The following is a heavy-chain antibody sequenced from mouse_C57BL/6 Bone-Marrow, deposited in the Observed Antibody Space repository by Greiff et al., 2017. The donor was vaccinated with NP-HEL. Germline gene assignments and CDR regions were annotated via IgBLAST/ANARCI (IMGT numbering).Heavy chain of an antibody. CDR3: AVFYYYGSRGFAY. CDR2: IDPANGNT. V-gene: IGHV14-3*01. J-gene: IGHJ3*01. Sequence: VHVKQSVAELVRPGASVKLSCTASGFNIKNTYMHWVKQRPEQGLEWIGRIDPANGNTKYAPKFQGKATITADTSSNTAYLQLSSLTSEDTAIYYCAVFYYYGSRGFAYWGQGTLVTVSA. CDR1: GFNIKNTY. D-gene: IGHD1-1*01.